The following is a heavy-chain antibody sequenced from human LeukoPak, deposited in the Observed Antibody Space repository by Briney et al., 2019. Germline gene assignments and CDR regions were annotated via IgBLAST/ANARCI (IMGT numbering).Heavy chain of an antibody. V-gene: IGHV3-33*01. CDR3: ARRGGGGRSDALDI. CDR1: GFTFSSYG. CDR2: IWYDGSNK. J-gene: IGHJ3*02. Sequence: PGGSLRLSCAASGFTFSSYGMHWVRQAPGKGLEWVAVIWYDGSNKYYADSVKGRFTISRDNSKNTLYLQMNSLRAEDTAVYYCARRGGGGRSDALDIWGQGTMVTVSS. D-gene: IGHD2-21*01.